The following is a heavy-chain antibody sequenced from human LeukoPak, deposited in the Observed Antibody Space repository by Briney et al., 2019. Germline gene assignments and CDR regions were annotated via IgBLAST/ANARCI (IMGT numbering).Heavy chain of an antibody. CDR2: INHSGST. J-gene: IGHJ4*02. CDR3: ARDRLSSWYGRLVPASFDY. CDR1: GGSFSGYY. Sequence: SETLSLTCAVYGGSFSGYYWSWIRQPPGKGLEWIGEINHSGSTNYNPSLKSRVTISVDTSKNQFSLKLSSVTAADTAVFYCARDRLSSWYGRLVPASFDYWGQGTLVTVSS. D-gene: IGHD6-13*01. V-gene: IGHV4-34*01.